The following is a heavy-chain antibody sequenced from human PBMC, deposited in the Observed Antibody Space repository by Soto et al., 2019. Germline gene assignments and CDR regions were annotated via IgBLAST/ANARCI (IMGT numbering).Heavy chain of an antibody. Sequence: GGSLRLSCAASGFTFSSYAMSWVRQAPGKGLEWVSAISGSGGSTYYADSMKGRFTISRENSKNTLYLQMNSLRAEDTAVYYCAKSWGSGKQDPYYYYGMDVWGQGTTVTVSS. J-gene: IGHJ6*02. CDR3: AKSWGSGKQDPYYYYGMDV. V-gene: IGHV3-23*01. CDR1: GFTFSSYA. CDR2: ISGSGGST. D-gene: IGHD3-10*01.